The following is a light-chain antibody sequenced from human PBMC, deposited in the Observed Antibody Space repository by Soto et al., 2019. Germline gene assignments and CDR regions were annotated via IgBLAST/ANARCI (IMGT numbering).Light chain of an antibody. CDR1: SGSVASNY. CDR3: QSYDRSSLYV. Sequence: NFMLTQPHSVSESPGKTVTISCTGSSGSVASNYVHWYQRRPGSAPTIVIYGDNQRPSGVPDRFSGSIDSSSNSASLTISRVKTEDEADYFCQSYDRSSLYVFGTGTKVTVL. V-gene: IGLV6-57*02. J-gene: IGLJ1*01. CDR2: GDN.